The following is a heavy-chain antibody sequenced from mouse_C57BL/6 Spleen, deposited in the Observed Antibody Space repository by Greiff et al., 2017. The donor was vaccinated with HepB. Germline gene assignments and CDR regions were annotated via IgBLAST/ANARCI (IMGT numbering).Heavy chain of an antibody. Sequence: QVQLKESGAELVKPGASVKISCKASGYAFSSYWMNWVKQRPGKGLEWIGQIYPGDGDTNYNGKFKGKATLTADKSSSTAYMQLSSLTSEDSAVYFCATHTVVAGNYWGQGTTLTVSS. CDR1: GYAFSSYW. CDR3: ATHTVVAGNY. J-gene: IGHJ2*01. D-gene: IGHD1-1*01. CDR2: IYPGDGDT. V-gene: IGHV1-80*01.